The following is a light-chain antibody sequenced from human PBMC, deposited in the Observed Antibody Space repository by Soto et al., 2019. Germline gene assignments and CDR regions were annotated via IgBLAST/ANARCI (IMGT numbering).Light chain of an antibody. J-gene: IGLJ2*01. CDR2: EVT. CDR3: CSYAGSSTFVV. Sequence: QSALTQPASVSGSPGQSITISCTGTSSDVGSYNLVSWYQQYPGKAPKLMIYEVTKRPSGVSNRFSGSKSGNTASLTISGLQAEDEADYYCCSYAGSSTFVVFGGGTKVTVL. CDR1: SSDVGSYNL. V-gene: IGLV2-23*02.